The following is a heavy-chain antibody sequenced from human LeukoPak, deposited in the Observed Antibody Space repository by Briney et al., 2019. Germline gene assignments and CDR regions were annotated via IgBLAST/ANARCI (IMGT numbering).Heavy chain of an antibody. CDR1: GFTFSSYE. J-gene: IGHJ6*03. CDR3: ARDATTEAGTVYRVG. CDR2: ISPSGTII. Sequence: GGSLRLSCAASGFTFSSYEMNWVRQAPGKGLEWVLHISPSGTIIHYADSVKGRFTISRDNAKNSLYLQMNSLRGEDTALYFCARDATTEAGTVYRVGWGKGTTVTISS. D-gene: IGHD6-13*01. V-gene: IGHV3-48*03.